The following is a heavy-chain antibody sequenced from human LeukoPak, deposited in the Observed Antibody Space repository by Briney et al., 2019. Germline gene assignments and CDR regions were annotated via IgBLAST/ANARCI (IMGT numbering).Heavy chain of an antibody. V-gene: IGHV4-61*02. CDR3: ARVFRRKISSGYYTASDY. Sequence: SETLSLTCTVSGGSISSGSYYWSWIRQPAGKGLEWIGRIYTSGSTNYNPSLKSRVTISVDTSKNQFSLKLSSVTAADTAVYYCARVFRRKISSGYYTASDYWGQGTLVTVSS. CDR2: IYTSGST. D-gene: IGHD3-22*01. CDR1: GGSISSGSYY. J-gene: IGHJ4*02.